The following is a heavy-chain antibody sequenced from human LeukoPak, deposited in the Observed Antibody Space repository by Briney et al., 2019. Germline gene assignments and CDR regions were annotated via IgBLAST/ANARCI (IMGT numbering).Heavy chain of an antibody. CDR2: IYYSGST. V-gene: IGHV4-59*01. D-gene: IGHD3-10*01. CDR3: ARGGSLLWFVELPAFDI. CDR1: GGSISSYY. Sequence: SETLSLTCTVSGGSISSYYWSWIRQPPGKGLEWIGYIYYSGSTNYNPSLKSRVTISVDTSKNQFSLKLSSVTAADTAVYYCARGGSLLWFVELPAFDIWGQGTMVTVSS. J-gene: IGHJ3*02.